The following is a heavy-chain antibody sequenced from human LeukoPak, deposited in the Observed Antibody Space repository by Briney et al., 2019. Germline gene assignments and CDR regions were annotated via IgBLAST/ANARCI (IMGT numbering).Heavy chain of an antibody. V-gene: IGHV3-23*01. Sequence: GGTLRLSCAASGFTFSSYGMSWVRQAPGQGLQWVSAISGSGGSTNYTDSVKGRFTISRDNSKNTPYLQMTSLRAEDTAVYYCARVSFGVGDYYYYYMDVWGKGTTVTVSS. CDR1: GFTFSSYG. CDR2: ISGSGGST. J-gene: IGHJ6*03. CDR3: ARVSFGVGDYYYYYMDV. D-gene: IGHD3-16*01.